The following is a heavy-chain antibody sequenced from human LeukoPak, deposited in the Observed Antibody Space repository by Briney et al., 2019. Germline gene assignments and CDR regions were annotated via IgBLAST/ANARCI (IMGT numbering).Heavy chain of an antibody. CDR2: IDPNTGGT. CDR1: GYTFSSYY. CDR3: ARDAGYYFYYVDV. J-gene: IGHJ6*03. Sequence: ASVKVSCKASGYTFSSYYMHWVRQAPGQGLEWMGRIDPNTGGTNYAQKFQGRVTMVRDTSITTVHMELSRLRSDDTAVYYCARDAGYYFYYVDVWGEETTVTVSS. V-gene: IGHV1-2*02.